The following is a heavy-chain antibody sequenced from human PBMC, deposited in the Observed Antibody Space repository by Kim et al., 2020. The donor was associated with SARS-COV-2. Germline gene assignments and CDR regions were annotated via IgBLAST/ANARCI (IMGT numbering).Heavy chain of an antibody. CDR1: GGTFSSYA. V-gene: IGHV1-69*04. CDR2: IIPILGIA. D-gene: IGHD6-19*01. J-gene: IGHJ4*02. CDR3: AREKVAGGAEADY. Sequence: SVKVSCKASGGTFSSYAISWVRQAPGQGLEWMGRIIPILGIANYAQKFQGRVTITADKSTSTAYMELSSLRSEDTAVYYCAREKVAGGAEADYWGQGTLVTVSS.